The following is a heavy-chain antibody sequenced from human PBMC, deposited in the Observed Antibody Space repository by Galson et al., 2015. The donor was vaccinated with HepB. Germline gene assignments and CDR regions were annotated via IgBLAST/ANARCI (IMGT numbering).Heavy chain of an antibody. CDR3: ARRDCSGGSCYSY. V-gene: IGHV5-51*01. CDR2: IYPGDSDT. CDR1: GYSFTSNW. Sequence: QSGAEVTKPGESLKISCKGSGYSFTSNWIGWVRQMPGKGLEWMGIIYPGDSDTRYRPSFQGQVTISADKSISTAYLQWSGLRASDTAMYYCARRDCSGGSCYSYWGQGTLVTVSS. J-gene: IGHJ4*02. D-gene: IGHD2-15*01.